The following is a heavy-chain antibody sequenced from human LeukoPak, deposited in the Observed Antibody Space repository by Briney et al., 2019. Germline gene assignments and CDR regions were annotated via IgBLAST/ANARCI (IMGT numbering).Heavy chain of an antibody. D-gene: IGHD3-22*01. V-gene: IGHV4-4*07. CDR3: ARAINYYDSTGYYPYFDY. CDR1: GGSISSYY. Sequence: PSETLSLTCTVSGGSISSYYWNWIRQAAGKGLEWIGRIKTSESTNYNPSLKGRVTMSVDTSKNQFSLMLRSVTAADTAVYYCARAINYYDSTGYYPYFDYWGQGTLVTVSS. CDR2: IKTSEST. J-gene: IGHJ4*02.